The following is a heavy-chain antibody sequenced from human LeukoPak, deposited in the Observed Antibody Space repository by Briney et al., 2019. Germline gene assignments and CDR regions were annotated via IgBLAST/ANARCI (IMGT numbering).Heavy chain of an antibody. Sequence: GGSLRLSCAASGFTFSSYWMSWVRQAPGKGLEWVANIKQDGSEKYYVDSVKGRFTIPRDNAKNSLYLQMNSLRAEDTAVYYCARASGDNWNDHYFDFWGQGTLVTVSS. V-gene: IGHV3-7*01. CDR1: GFTFSSYW. CDR2: IKQDGSEK. CDR3: ARASGDNWNDHYFDF. J-gene: IGHJ4*02. D-gene: IGHD1-20*01.